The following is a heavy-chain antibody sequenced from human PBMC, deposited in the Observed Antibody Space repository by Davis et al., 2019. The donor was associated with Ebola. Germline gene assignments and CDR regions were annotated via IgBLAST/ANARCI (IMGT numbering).Heavy chain of an antibody. J-gene: IGHJ4*02. CDR3: ATVKWGLLFFR. D-gene: IGHD2-21*01. CDR1: GFTFSSST. V-gene: IGHV3-21*01. Sequence: PGGSLRLSCAVSGFTFSSSTMTWVRQAPGKGLEWVSSISNSGGYKYYGESMKGRFTISRDNSKNSLFLQMDSLRVEDTAVYYCATVKWGLLFFRWGQGTLVTVSS. CDR2: ISNSGGYK.